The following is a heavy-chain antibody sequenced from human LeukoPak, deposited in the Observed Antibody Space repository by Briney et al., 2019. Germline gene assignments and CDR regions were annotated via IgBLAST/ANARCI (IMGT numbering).Heavy chain of an antibody. Sequence: GESLKISCKGSGYSFTSYWIGWVRQMPGKGLEWMGIIYPGDSDTRYSPSFQGQVTISADKSISTAYLQWGSLKASDTAMYYCARQTARFHYYYYMDVWGKGTTVTVSS. CDR1: GYSFTSYW. J-gene: IGHJ6*03. CDR3: ARQTARFHYYYYMDV. CDR2: IYPGDSDT. V-gene: IGHV5-51*01. D-gene: IGHD3-3*01.